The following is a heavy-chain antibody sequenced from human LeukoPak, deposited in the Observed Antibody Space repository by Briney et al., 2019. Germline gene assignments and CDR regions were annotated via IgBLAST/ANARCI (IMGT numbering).Heavy chain of an antibody. D-gene: IGHD1-26*01. J-gene: IGHJ5*02. V-gene: IGHV1-46*01. Sequence: ASVKVSCKASGYTFTSYHMHWVRQAPGQGLEWMGIINPSGGTTNYAQKFRGRVTMTRDMSTSTVYMELSSLRSEDTAVYYCARDLGGSYSSENWFDPWGQGTLVTVSS. CDR1: GYTFTSYH. CDR2: INPSGGTT. CDR3: ARDLGGSYSSENWFDP.